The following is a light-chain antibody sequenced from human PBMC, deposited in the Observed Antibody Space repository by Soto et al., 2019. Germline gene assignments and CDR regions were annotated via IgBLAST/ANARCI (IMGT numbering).Light chain of an antibody. CDR2: DAS. Sequence: DIQMTQSPSTLSASVGDRVTITCRASQSISSWLAWYQQKPGKAPKLLIYDASSLESGVPSRFSGSGSGTEFTLTISSLQPDDFATYYCQQYYDYPYTFGQGTKLEIQ. CDR3: QQYYDYPYT. CDR1: QSISSW. J-gene: IGKJ2*01. V-gene: IGKV1-5*01.